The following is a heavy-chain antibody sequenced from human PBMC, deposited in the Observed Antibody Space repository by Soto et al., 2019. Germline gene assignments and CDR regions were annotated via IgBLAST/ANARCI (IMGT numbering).Heavy chain of an antibody. CDR1: GGSFSGYY. J-gene: IGHJ4*02. D-gene: IGHD2-15*01. Sequence: SETLSLTCAVYGGSFSGYYWSWIRQPPGTGLEWIGEINHSGSTNYNPSLKSRLTISVDTSKNQFALKLSSVTAADTAEYSCGRDPRVVVGAASYFDYWGQGTLVTVSS. CDR3: GRDPRVVVGAASYFDY. V-gene: IGHV4-34*01. CDR2: INHSGST.